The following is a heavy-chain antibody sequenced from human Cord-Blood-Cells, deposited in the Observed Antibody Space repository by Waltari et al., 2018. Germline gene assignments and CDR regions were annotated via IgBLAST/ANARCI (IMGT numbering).Heavy chain of an antibody. CDR1: GFTFGSYW. CDR2: IKQDGSEK. Sequence: EVQLVESGGGLVQPGGSLRLSCAASGFTFGSYWMSWVRQAPGKGLEWVANIKQDGSEKYYVDSVKGRFTISRDNAKNSLYLQMNSLRAEDTAVYYCARADLDAFDIWGQGTMVTVSS. V-gene: IGHV3-7*01. J-gene: IGHJ3*02. CDR3: ARADLDAFDI.